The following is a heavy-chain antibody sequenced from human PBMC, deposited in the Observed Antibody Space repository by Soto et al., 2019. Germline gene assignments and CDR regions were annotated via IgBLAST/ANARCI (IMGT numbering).Heavy chain of an antibody. J-gene: IGHJ5*02. CDR2: NSAYNDNT. D-gene: IGHD2-15*01. CDR3: ARILKGGYVTENWFDP. V-gene: IGHV1-18*01. CDR1: GYTFTKFG. Sequence: QVRLVQSGAEVKKPGASVKVSCKSPGYTFTKFGISWVLQAPGQGLEWMGWNSAYNDNTNYAQKLQGRVTMTSDTSTSTAYMELRSLRSDDTAVDYCARILKGGYVTENWFDPWGQGTLVTVSS.